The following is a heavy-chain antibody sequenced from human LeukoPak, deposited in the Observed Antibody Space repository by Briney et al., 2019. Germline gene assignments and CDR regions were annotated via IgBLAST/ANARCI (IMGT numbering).Heavy chain of an antibody. Sequence: PGGSLRLSCAASGFTFDDYGMSWVRQAPGKGLEWVSGINWNGGSTGYADSVKGRFTISRDNAKNSLYLQMNSLRAEDTALYYCARGAYYYDSRGYYYDDYWGQGTLVTVSS. CDR2: INWNGGST. CDR1: GFTFDDYG. V-gene: IGHV3-20*04. CDR3: ARGAYYYDSRGYYYDDY. J-gene: IGHJ4*02. D-gene: IGHD3-22*01.